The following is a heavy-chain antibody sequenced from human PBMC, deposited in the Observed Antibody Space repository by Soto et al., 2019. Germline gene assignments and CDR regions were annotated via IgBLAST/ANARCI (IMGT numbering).Heavy chain of an antibody. CDR3: ARHPGGGYYGDYYYYGMDV. Sequence: GESLKISCNGSGYSFTSYWISWVRQMPWKGLEWMGRIDPSDSYTNYSPSFQGHVTISADKSISTAYLQWSSLKASDTAMYYCARHPGGGYYGDYYYYGMDVWGQGTTVTVSS. CDR1: GYSFTSYW. D-gene: IGHD3-3*01. CDR2: IDPSDSYT. V-gene: IGHV5-10-1*01. J-gene: IGHJ6*02.